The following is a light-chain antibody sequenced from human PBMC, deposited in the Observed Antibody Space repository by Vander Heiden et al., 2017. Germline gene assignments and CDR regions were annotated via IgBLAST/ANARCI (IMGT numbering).Light chain of an antibody. CDR1: QGISSY. CDR2: AAS. V-gene: IGKV1-8*01. CDR3: QQYYSYSLT. J-gene: IGKJ4*01. Sequence: AIRMTQSPSSFSASTGDRVTITCRASQGISSYLAWYQQKPGKAPKLLIYAASTLQSGVPSRFSGSGSGTDFTLTISCLQSEDFATYYCQQYYSYSLTFGGGTKLEIK.